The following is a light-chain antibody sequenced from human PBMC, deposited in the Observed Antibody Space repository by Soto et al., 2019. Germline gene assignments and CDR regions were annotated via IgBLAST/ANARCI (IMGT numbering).Light chain of an antibody. CDR2: LGS. J-gene: IGKJ5*01. CDR3: MQALQTPIT. CDR1: QSLLHSNGYNY. V-gene: IGKV2-28*01. Sequence: DIVMTQSPLSLPVTPGEPASISCRSSQSLLHSNGYNYLDWYLQKPGQSPQLLIYLGSNRASGVPDRVSGSGSGTDFTLKISRVEAEDVGVYYCMQALQTPITFGQETRLEIK.